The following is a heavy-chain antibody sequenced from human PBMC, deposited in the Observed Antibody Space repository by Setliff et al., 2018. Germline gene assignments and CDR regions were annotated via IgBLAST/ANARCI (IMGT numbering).Heavy chain of an antibody. CDR3: ASYERYCYGGSCYYFDY. J-gene: IGHJ4*02. Sequence: ASVKVSCKASAFTKYYVHWVRQAPGQGLEWMGIIHPSGGSTTYAQKFQGRVTMTRDTATGTVNRELSSLRSEDTAVYYCASYERYCYGGSCYYFDYWGQGTLVTVSS. V-gene: IGHV1-46*01. CDR1: AFTKYY. CDR2: IHPSGGST. D-gene: IGHD2-15*01.